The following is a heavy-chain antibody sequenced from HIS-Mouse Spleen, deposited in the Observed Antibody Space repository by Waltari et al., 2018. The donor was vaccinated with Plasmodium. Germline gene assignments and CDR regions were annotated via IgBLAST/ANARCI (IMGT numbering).Heavy chain of an antibody. CDR2: IYYSGST. D-gene: IGHD6-13*01. CDR3: ARHRYSSSWYSY. Sequence: QVQLQESGPGLVKPSETLSLTCTVSGGSISSYYWSWIRQPPGKGLEWIGCIYYSGSTNYTPALKSRVTISVDTSKNQFSLKLGSVTAADTAVYYCARHRYSSSWYSYWGQGTLVTVSS. J-gene: IGHJ4*02. V-gene: IGHV4-59*08. CDR1: GGSISSYY.